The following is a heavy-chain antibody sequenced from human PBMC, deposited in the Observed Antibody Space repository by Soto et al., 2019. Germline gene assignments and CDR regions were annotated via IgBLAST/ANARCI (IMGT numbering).Heavy chain of an antibody. CDR3: ARDRVQYSSSNYGMDV. V-gene: IGHV3-30-3*01. J-gene: IGHJ6*02. D-gene: IGHD6-6*01. CDR2: ISYDGSNK. CDR1: GFTFSSYA. Sequence: QVQLVKSGGGVVQPGRSLRLSCAASGFTFSSYAMHWVRQAPGKGLEWVAVISYDGSNKYYADSVKGRFTISRDNSKNTLYLQMNSLRAEDTAVYYCARDRVQYSSSNYGMDVWGQGTTVTVSS.